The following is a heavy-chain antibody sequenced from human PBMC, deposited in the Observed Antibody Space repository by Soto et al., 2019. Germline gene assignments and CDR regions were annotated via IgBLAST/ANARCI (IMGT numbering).Heavy chain of an antibody. CDR1: GDSIGSGGYY. J-gene: IGHJ5*01. CDR3: GRSGYGRGGLFVDS. CDR2: IYYSGGT. V-gene: IGHV4-31*03. Sequence: SETLSLTCTVSGDSIGSGGYYWSWIRQHPTKGLEWIGYIYYSGGTYYNPSLKSRLTISVDTSKNQFSLKLTSVTAADTAVYYCGRSGYGRGGLFVDSWGQGTLVTVSS. D-gene: IGHD5-12*01.